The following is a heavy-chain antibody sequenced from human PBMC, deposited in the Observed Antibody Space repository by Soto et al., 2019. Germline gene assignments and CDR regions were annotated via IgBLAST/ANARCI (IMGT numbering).Heavy chain of an antibody. V-gene: IGHV1-46*03. D-gene: IGHD6-25*01. Sequence: QVHLVQSGAEVKKPGASVKVSCKASGYSFTSYYMHWVRQAPGQGLGWMGIMNPSGGRATYAQKFQGRITMTRDTSTSTVYMELRSLRSEETAVYYCAREGGDAHDAFDIWGQGTMVTVSS. CDR1: GYSFTSYY. CDR3: AREGGDAHDAFDI. J-gene: IGHJ3*02. CDR2: MNPSGGRA.